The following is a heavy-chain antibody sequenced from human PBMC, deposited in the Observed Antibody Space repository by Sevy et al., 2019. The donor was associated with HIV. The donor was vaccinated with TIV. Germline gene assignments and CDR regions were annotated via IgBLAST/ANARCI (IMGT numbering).Heavy chain of an antibody. J-gene: IGHJ4*02. V-gene: IGHV1-2*06. CDR2: INPNSGGT. D-gene: IGHD6-19*01. CDR1: GYFFTGYY. Sequence: ASVKVSCKASGYFFTGYYLHWVRQTPGQGLEWMGRINPNSGGTNYAQNFQGRVTMTRDTSISTAYMELSRLRSDDTAVYYCARGGGYSSGWWTFDYWGQGTLGTVSS. CDR3: ARGGGYSSGWWTFDY.